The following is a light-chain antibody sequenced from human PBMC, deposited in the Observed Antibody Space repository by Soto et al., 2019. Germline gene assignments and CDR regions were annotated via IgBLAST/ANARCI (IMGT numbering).Light chain of an antibody. V-gene: IGKV1-16*01. CDR1: QDIATY. J-gene: IGKJ4*01. Sequence: DIQMTQSPSSLSASVGNRVTITCQASQDIATYLNWYQQKPGKAPKLLIYAASTLQSGVPSRFSGSGSGTDFTLTISCLQSEDFATYYCQQYYSYPLTFGGGTKVDIK. CDR3: QQYYSYPLT. CDR2: AAS.